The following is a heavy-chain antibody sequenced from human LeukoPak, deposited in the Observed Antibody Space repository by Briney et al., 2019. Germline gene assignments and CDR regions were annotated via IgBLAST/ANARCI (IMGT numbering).Heavy chain of an antibody. CDR1: GYSFTTYW. D-gene: IGHD1-26*01. Sequence: GESLKISCKGSGYSFTTYWIAWVRQMPGKGLEWMGIIYPGDSDTRYSPSFQGQVTISADKSISTAYLQWSSLKASDTAMYYCARPSGSYMDPFDYWGQGTLVTVSS. CDR3: ARPSGSYMDPFDY. J-gene: IGHJ4*02. V-gene: IGHV5-51*01. CDR2: IYPGDSDT.